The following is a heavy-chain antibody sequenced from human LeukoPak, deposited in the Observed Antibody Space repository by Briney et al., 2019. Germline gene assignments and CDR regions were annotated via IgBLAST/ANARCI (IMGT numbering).Heavy chain of an antibody. D-gene: IGHD3-3*01. Sequence: ASVKVSCKASGYTFTGYYKHWVRQAPGQGLEWMGWINPNSGGTNYAQKFQGRVTMTRDTSISTAYMELSRLRSDDTAVYYCARGENTIFGVVIIENWFDPWGQGTLVTVSS. CDR2: INPNSGGT. V-gene: IGHV1-2*02. CDR3: ARGENTIFGVVIIENWFDP. J-gene: IGHJ5*02. CDR1: GYTFTGYY.